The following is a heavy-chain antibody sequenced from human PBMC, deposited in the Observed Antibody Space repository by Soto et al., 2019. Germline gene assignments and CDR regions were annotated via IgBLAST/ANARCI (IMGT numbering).Heavy chain of an antibody. CDR2: IHGGGST. Sequence: SETLSLTCNVSVGSVSASYCSWLRQPPGKGLQWIGYIHGGGSTKYSPSLKSRVTFSVDTTKNQVSLKLSSVTAADTAVYYCVGEQVMSTAPRVVDYWGQGTLVTVSS. V-gene: IGHV4-4*08. J-gene: IGHJ4*02. D-gene: IGHD4-17*01. CDR3: VGEQVMSTAPRVVDY. CDR1: VGSVSASY.